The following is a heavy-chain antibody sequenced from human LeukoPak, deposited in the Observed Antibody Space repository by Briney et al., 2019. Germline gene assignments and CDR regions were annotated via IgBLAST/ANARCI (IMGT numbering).Heavy chain of an antibody. J-gene: IGHJ4*02. CDR2: INPNSGGT. D-gene: IGHD3-9*01. Sequence: ASVNVSCKASVYTFTGYYMHWVRQAPGQGLEWMGWINPNSGGTNYAQKFQGRVTMTRDTSISTAYMELSRLRSDDTAVYYCARAPLRQYYDILTGYYNPFDYWGQGTLVTVSS. CDR3: ARAPLRQYYDILTGYYNPFDY. CDR1: VYTFTGYY. V-gene: IGHV1-2*02.